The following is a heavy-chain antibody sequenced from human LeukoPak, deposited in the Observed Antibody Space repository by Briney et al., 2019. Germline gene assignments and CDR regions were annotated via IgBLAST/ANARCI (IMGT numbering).Heavy chain of an antibody. Sequence: SETLSLTCTVSGGSISSYYWSWIRQPPGKGLEWIGYIYYSGSTNYNPSLKSRVTISVDTSKNQFPLKLSSVTAADTAVYYCARELRSRGFDYWGQGTLVTVSS. CDR3: ARELRSRGFDY. CDR1: GGSISSYY. CDR2: IYYSGST. J-gene: IGHJ4*02. V-gene: IGHV4-59*01. D-gene: IGHD1-14*01.